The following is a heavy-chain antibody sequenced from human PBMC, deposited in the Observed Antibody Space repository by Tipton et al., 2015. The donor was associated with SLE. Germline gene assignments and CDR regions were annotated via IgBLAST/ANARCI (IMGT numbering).Heavy chain of an antibody. CDR1: GGSISSYY. J-gene: IGHJ3*02. D-gene: IGHD2-21*01. CDR3: AREAWGHAFDI. CDR2: IYYSVST. Sequence: TLSLTCTVSGGSISSYYWSWIRPPPGKGLEWIGYIYYSVSTNYNPSLQSRVTISVDTSKNQFSLKLSSVTAADTAVYYCAREAWGHAFDIWGQGTMVTVSS. V-gene: IGHV4-59*01.